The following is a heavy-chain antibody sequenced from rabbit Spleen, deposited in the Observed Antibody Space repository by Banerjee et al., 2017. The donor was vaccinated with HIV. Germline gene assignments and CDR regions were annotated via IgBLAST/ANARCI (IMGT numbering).Heavy chain of an antibody. V-gene: IGHV1S45*01. D-gene: IGHD1-1*01. CDR1: GFSFSNKAV. Sequence: QEQLEESGGDLVKPGASLTLTCKASGFSFSNKAVMCWVRQAPGKGLEWIACINTITGKAVCASRPNGSIAVPKASSTTVTLHMASLTAVDTATSFCARDLDGVIGLHFGLWGQGTLVTVS. CDR3: ARDLDGVIGLHFGL. J-gene: IGHJ4*01. CDR2: INTITGKA.